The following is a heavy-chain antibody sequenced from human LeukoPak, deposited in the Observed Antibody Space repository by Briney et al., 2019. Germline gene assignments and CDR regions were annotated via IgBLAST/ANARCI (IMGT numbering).Heavy chain of an antibody. CDR2: IIPIFGTA. J-gene: IGHJ4*02. Sequence: SVKVSCKASGGTFSSYAISWVRQAPGQGLEWMGGIIPIFGTANYAQKFQGRVTITTDESTSTAYMELSSLRSEDTAVYYCARGFSFYSSSSFVYWGQGTLVTVSS. D-gene: IGHD6-6*01. CDR1: GGTFSSYA. CDR3: ARGFSFYSSSSFVY. V-gene: IGHV1-69*05.